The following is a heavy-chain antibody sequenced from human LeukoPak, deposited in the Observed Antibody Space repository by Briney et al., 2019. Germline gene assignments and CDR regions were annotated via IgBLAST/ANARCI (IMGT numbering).Heavy chain of an antibody. J-gene: IGHJ4*02. D-gene: IGHD6-6*01. V-gene: IGHV3-30*02. CDR2: IRYDGSNK. Sequence: PGGSLRLSCAASGFTFSSYGMHWVRQAPGKGLEWVAFIRYDGSNKYYADSVKGRFTISRDNSKNTLYLQMNSLRAEDTAVYYCAKEGRGYSSSSFFDYWGQGTLVTVSS. CDR3: AKEGRGYSSSSFFDY. CDR1: GFTFSSYG.